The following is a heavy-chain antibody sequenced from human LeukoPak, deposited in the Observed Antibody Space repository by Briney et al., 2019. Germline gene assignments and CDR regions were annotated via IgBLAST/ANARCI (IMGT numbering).Heavy chain of an antibody. CDR3: ARDRWELRNAFDI. J-gene: IGHJ3*02. D-gene: IGHD1-26*01. V-gene: IGHV3-30*03. CDR2: ISYDGSNK. CDR1: GFSFSRYA. Sequence: GGSLRLSCAASGFSFSRYAMHWVRQAPGKGLEWVAVISYDGSNKYYADSVKGRFTISRDNSKHTLNLQMNSLRAEDTAVYYCARDRWELRNAFDIWGQGTMVTVSS.